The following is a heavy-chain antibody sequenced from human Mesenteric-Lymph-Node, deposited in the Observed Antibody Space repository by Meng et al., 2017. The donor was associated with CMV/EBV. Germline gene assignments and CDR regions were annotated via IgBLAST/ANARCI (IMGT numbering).Heavy chain of an antibody. CDR2: ISSNGGST. CDR1: GFTFSSYA. J-gene: IGHJ5*02. CDR3: VRGRLRSCGPGVMGWFDP. Sequence: GESLKISCAASGFTFSSYAMHWVRQAPGKGLEYVSAISSNGGSTYYADSVKGRFTISRDNSKNTLYLQMGSLRGEDMTVYYCVRGRLRSCGPGVMGWFDPWGQGTLVTVSS. V-gene: IGHV3-64*02. D-gene: IGHD3-16*01.